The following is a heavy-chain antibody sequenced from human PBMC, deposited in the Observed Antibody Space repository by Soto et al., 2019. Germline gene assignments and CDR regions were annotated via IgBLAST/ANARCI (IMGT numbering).Heavy chain of an antibody. CDR1: GITFSSYG. CDR2: ISYDGSTI. D-gene: IGHD3-22*01. J-gene: IGHJ4*02. V-gene: IGHV3-30*03. Sequence: GGSLRLSCAASGITFSSYGMHWVRQAPGKGLEWVAVISYDGSTIYYADSVKGRFTISRDNAKNSLYLQMNSLRDEDTAVYYCARDDYYDTSGYLALFDYWGQGTLVTVSS. CDR3: ARDDYYDTSGYLALFDY.